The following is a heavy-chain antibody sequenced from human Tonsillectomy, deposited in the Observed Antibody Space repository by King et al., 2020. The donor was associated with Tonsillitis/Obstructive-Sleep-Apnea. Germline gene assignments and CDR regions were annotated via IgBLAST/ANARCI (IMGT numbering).Heavy chain of an antibody. V-gene: IGHV4-34*01. J-gene: IGHJ6*03. CDR2: INHSGST. CDR3: AGGGRGVVPAAIVEYYYYYMDV. Sequence: VQLQQWGAGLLKPSETLSLTCAVYGGSFSGYYWSWIRQPPGKGLEWIGEINHSGSTNYNPSLKSRVTISVDTSKNQFSLKLSSVTAADTAVYYCAGGGRGVVPAAIVEYYYYYMDVWGKGTTVTVSS. D-gene: IGHD2-2*01. CDR1: GGSFSGYY.